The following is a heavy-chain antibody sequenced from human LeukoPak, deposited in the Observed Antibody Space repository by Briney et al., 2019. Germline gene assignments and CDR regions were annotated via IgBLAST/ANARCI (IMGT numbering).Heavy chain of an antibody. CDR2: LSGSGGST. V-gene: IGHV3-23*01. CDR1: AFTFSSYA. J-gene: IGHJ4*02. CDR3: AKVIDYGLDY. D-gene: IGHD4-17*01. Sequence: GGSLRLSCAASAFTFSSYAMNWVRQATAKGLEWVSTLSGSGGSTYYADSVKGRFTISRDNSKNTLYLQMNSLTAEDTAVYYCAKVIDYGLDYWGQGTLVTVSS.